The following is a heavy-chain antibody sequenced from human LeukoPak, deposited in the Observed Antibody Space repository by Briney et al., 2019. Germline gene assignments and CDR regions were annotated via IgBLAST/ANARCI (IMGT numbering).Heavy chain of an antibody. V-gene: IGHV3-30*18. CDR1: GFTFSSYG. CDR2: IPYDGSEQ. D-gene: IGHD3-22*01. J-gene: IGHJ4*02. Sequence: GGSLRLSCAASGFTFSSYGMHWVRQAPGKGMEWVAVIPYDGSEQYYADSVKGRFTISRDNSKNTLYLQMNSLRTEDTAVYYCAKDLRDDRRSYYFDSWGLGTLVTVSS. CDR3: AKDLRDDRRSYYFDS.